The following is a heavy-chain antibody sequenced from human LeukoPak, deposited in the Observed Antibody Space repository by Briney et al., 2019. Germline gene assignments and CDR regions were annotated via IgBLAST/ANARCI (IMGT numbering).Heavy chain of an antibody. D-gene: IGHD3-22*01. CDR3: ARPYYYDSRIDP. CDR1: GGSISSGDYY. Sequence: SQTLSLTCTFSGGSISSGDYYWSWIRQPPGKGLEWIGYMYYSGSTYYNPSLKSRATISVDTSKNQFSLKLTSVTAADTAVYYCARPYYYDSRIDPWGQGTLVTVSS. CDR2: MYYSGST. J-gene: IGHJ5*02. V-gene: IGHV4-30-4*01.